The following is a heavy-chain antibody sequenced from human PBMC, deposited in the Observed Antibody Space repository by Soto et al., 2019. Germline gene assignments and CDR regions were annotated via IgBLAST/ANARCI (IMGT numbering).Heavy chain of an antibody. CDR1: GGTFSTYA. CDR2: IIPIFGTP. Sequence: SVKVSCKASGGTFSTYAISWVRQAPGQGLEWMGGIIPIFGTPNYAQKFQGRVTITADESTSTAYMELSSLRSEDTAVFFCSRARQQLAMTSFDSWGQRTLVTVS. J-gene: IGHJ4*02. D-gene: IGHD1-1*01. V-gene: IGHV1-69*13. CDR3: SRARQQLAMTSFDS.